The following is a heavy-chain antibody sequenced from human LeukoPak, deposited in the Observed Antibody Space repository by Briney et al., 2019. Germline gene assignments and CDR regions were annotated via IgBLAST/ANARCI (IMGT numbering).Heavy chain of an antibody. D-gene: IGHD2-15*01. Sequence: SQTLSLTCTVSGGSISSYYWSWIRQPPGKGLEWIGYIYYIVTTNYNPSLKSRVIISVDTSENQFSLKLSSVTAADTAVYYCARGPQVGYCSGDSCYFFDYWGQGTLVTVSS. V-gene: IGHV4-59*01. CDR1: GGSISSYY. J-gene: IGHJ4*02. CDR2: IYYIVTT. CDR3: ARGPQVGYCSGDSCYFFDY.